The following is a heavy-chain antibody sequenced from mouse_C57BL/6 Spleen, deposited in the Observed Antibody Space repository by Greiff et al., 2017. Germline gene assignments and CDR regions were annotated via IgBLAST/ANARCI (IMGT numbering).Heavy chain of an antibody. CDR3: ASIYYYGSSDWYFDV. J-gene: IGHJ1*03. D-gene: IGHD1-1*01. Sequence: VQLQQSGPELVKPGASVKISCEASGYSFTDYNMNWVKQSNGKSLEWIGVINPNYGTTSYNQKFKGKATLTVDQSSSTAYMQLNSLTSEDSAVYYCASIYYYGSSDWYFDVWGTGTTVTVSS. V-gene: IGHV1-39*01. CDR2: INPNYGTT. CDR1: GYSFTDYN.